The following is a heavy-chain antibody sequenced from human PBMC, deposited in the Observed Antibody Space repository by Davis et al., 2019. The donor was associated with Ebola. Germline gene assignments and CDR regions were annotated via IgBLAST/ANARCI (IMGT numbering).Heavy chain of an antibody. CDR3: AKDISPTVTSSYYYYGMDV. Sequence: GGSLRLSCAASGFTFDAYAMHWVRQAPGKGLEWVSGISWNSGSIGYADSVKGRFTISRDNAKNSLYLQMNSLRAEDAALYYCAKDISPTVTSSYYYYGMDVWGQGTTVTVSS. CDR1: GFTFDAYA. D-gene: IGHD4-17*01. CDR2: ISWNSGSI. J-gene: IGHJ6*02. V-gene: IGHV3-9*01.